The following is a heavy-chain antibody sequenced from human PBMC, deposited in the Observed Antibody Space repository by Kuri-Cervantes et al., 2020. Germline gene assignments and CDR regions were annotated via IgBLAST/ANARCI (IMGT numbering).Heavy chain of an antibody. J-gene: IGHJ5*01. CDR1: AFTFSSYA. Sequence: GESLKISCAASAFTFSSYAMHWVRQAPGKGLEWVAVISYDGSSKFYADSVRGRFTISRDNSESTLYLRMNSLRAEDTAVYYCAKTPNYNSWSGYFDSWGRGTLVTVSS. CDR3: AKTPNYNSWSGYFDS. D-gene: IGHD3-3*01. CDR2: ISYDGSSK. V-gene: IGHV3-30*04.